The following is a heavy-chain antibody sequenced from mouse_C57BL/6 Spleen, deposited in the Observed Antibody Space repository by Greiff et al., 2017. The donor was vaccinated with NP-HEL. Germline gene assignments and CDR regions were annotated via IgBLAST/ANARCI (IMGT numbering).Heavy chain of an antibody. V-gene: IGHV1-69*01. CDR2: IDPSDSYT. D-gene: IGHD1-1*01. J-gene: IGHJ1*03. CDR1: GYTFTSYW. Sequence: QVQLQPGAELVMPGASVKLSCKASGYTFTSYWMHWVKQRPGQGLEWIGEIDPSDSYTNYNQKFKGKSTLTVDKSSSTAYMQLSSLTSEDSAVYYCARSLITTVVANYWYFDVWGTGTTVTVSS. CDR3: ARSLITTVVANYWYFDV.